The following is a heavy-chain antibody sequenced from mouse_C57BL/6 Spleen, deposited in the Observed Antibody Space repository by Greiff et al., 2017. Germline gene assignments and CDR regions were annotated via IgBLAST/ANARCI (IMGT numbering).Heavy chain of an antibody. Sequence: EVHLVESGGGLVQPKGSLKLSCAASGFSFNTYAMNWVRQAPGKGLEWVARIRSKSNNYATYYADSVKDRFPISRDDSESMLYLQMNNLKTEDTAMYYCVRQRDYDYYAMDYWGQGTSVTVSS. J-gene: IGHJ4*01. CDR2: IRSKSNNYAT. CDR3: VRQRDYDYYAMDY. D-gene: IGHD2-4*01. V-gene: IGHV10-1*01. CDR1: GFSFNTYA.